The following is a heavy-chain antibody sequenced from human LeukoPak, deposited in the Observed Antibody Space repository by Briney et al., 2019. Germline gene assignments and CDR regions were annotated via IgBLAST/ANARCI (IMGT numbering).Heavy chain of an antibody. CDR2: ISYDGSNK. CDR3: ARDRYFDWYVIGYYYYGMDV. D-gene: IGHD3-9*01. J-gene: IGHJ6*04. V-gene: IGHV3-30*04. Sequence: PGGSLRLSCAASGFTFSSYAMHWVRQAPGKGLEGVAVISYDGSNKYYADSVKGRFTISRDNSKNTLYLQMNSLRAEDTAVYYCARDRYFDWYVIGYYYYGMDVWGKGTTVTVSS. CDR1: GFTFSSYA.